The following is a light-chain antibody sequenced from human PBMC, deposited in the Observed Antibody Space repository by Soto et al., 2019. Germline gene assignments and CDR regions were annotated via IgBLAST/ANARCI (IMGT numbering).Light chain of an antibody. CDR2: KAS. CDR1: QTISSW. J-gene: IGKJ1*01. V-gene: IGKV1-5*03. CDR3: QHYNSYSEA. Sequence: DIQMTQSPSTLSGSVGDRVTITCRASQTISSWLAWYQQKPGKAPKLLIYKASTLKSGAPSRFSGSGSGTEFTLTISSLQPDDFATYYCQHYNSYSEAFGQGTKVE.